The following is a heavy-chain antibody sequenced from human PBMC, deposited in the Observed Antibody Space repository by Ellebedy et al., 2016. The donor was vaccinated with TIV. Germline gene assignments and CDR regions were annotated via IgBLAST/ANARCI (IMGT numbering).Heavy chain of an antibody. Sequence: GESLKISCAASGFTFSNYWMSWVRQAPGEGLEWVANIKQDGSEKYYVDSVEGRFAISRDNAKNSMYLQMNSLRDEDTAVYYCARDQWLGRAYYFDYWGQGTLLTVSS. CDR2: IKQDGSEK. CDR1: GFTFSNYW. V-gene: IGHV3-7*01. CDR3: ARDQWLGRAYYFDY. J-gene: IGHJ4*02. D-gene: IGHD6-19*01.